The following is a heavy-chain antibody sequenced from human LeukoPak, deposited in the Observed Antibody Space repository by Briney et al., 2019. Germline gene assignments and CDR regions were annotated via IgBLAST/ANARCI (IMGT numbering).Heavy chain of an antibody. Sequence: SVKVSCKASGGTFSSYAISWVRQAPGQGLEWMGGIIPIFGTANYAQKFQGRVTITTDESTSTAYMELSSLRSEDTAVYYCARVKWEAYSYDTYYYYYYYMDVWGKGTTVTVSS. J-gene: IGHJ6*03. CDR1: GGTFSSYA. V-gene: IGHV1-69*05. CDR2: IIPIFGTA. D-gene: IGHD5-18*01. CDR3: ARVKWEAYSYDTYYYYYYYMDV.